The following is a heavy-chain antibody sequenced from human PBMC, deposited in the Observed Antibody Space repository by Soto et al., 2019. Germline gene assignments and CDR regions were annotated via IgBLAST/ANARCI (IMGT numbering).Heavy chain of an antibody. CDR2: ISSRSSYI. CDR1: GFTFSSYS. J-gene: IGHJ3*02. CDR3: ARRFRGSESLLRSSDAFDI. D-gene: IGHD3-3*01. V-gene: IGHV3-21*01. Sequence: PGGSLRLSCAASGFTFSSYSMNWVRQAPGKGLEWVSSISSRSSYIYYADSVKGRFTISIDNAKNSLYLQMNSLRAEDTAVYYCARRFRGSESLLRSSDAFDIWGQGTMVTVSS.